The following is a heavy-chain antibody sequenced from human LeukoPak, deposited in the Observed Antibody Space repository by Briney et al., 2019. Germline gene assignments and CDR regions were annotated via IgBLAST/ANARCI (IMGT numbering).Heavy chain of an antibody. CDR3: AKDFYDSSGSRYDY. J-gene: IGHJ4*02. CDR1: GFTFSSYA. D-gene: IGHD3-22*01. CDR2: ISGSGGST. V-gene: IGHV3-23*01. Sequence: GGSLRLSCAASGFTFSSYAMNWVRQAPGKGLEWVSGISGSGGSTYYADSVRGRFTISRDNSKNTLFMQMNSLRAEDTAVYYCAKDFYDSSGSRYDYWGQGTLVTVSS.